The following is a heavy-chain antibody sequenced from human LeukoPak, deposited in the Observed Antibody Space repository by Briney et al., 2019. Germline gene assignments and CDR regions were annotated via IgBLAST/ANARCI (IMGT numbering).Heavy chain of an antibody. J-gene: IGHJ5*02. D-gene: IGHD2-2*01. CDR2: IYYSGST. CDR3: AGLVVPAARRSFDP. V-gene: IGHV4-59*01. CDR1: GGSISSYY. Sequence: SETLSLTCTVSGGSISSYYWSWIRQPPGKGLEWIGYIYYSGSTNYNPSLKSRVTISVDTSKNQFSLKLSSVTAADTAVYYCAGLVVPAARRSFDPWGQGTLSPSPQ.